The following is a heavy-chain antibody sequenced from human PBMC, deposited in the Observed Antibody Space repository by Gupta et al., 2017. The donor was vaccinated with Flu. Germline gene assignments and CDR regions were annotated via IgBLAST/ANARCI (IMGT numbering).Heavy chain of an antibody. V-gene: IGHV4-59*01. Sequence: WVRQPHGKGLEWIAYIYHSGSTYYNTSLKSRVTISIDTSEKQFSLKVNSVTAADTAVYYCARAPSQYCTSTTCSPYYFDYWGQGTLVTVSS. CDR2: IYHSGST. CDR3: ARAPSQYCTSTTCSPYYFDY. J-gene: IGHJ4*02. D-gene: IGHD2-2*01.